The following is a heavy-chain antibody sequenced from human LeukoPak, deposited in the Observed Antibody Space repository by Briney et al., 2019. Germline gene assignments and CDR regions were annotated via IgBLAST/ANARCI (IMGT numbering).Heavy chain of an antibody. CDR3: ARDADIVVVVAATRYGYGMDV. Sequence: GGSLRLSCAASGFTFSSYGMHWVRQAPGKGLEWVAVIWYDGSNKYYADSVKGRFTISRDNSKNTLYLQMNSLRAEDTAVYYCARDADIVVVVAATRYGYGMDVWGQGTTVTVSS. D-gene: IGHD2-15*01. CDR2: IWYDGSNK. V-gene: IGHV3-33*01. J-gene: IGHJ6*02. CDR1: GFTFSSYG.